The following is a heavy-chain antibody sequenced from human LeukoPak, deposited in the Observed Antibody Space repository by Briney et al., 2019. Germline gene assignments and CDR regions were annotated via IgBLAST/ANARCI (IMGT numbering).Heavy chain of an antibody. D-gene: IGHD2-15*01. CDR1: GFTVSSNY. Sequence: GGSLRLSCAASGFTVSSNYMSWVRQAPGKGLEWASVIYSGGSTYYADSVKGRFTISRDNSKNTLYLQMNSLRAEDTAVYYCARGEPYCSGGSCYFRTTPFDYWGQGTLVTVSS. V-gene: IGHV3-53*01. J-gene: IGHJ4*02. CDR2: IYSGGST. CDR3: ARGEPYCSGGSCYFRTTPFDY.